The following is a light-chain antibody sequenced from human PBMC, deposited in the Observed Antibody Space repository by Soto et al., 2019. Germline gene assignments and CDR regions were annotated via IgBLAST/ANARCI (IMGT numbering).Light chain of an antibody. Sequence: QPVLTQPASVSGSPGQSITISCTGTSSDVGGYNYVSWYQQHPGKAPKLMISEVDNRASGVSNRFSGSKSGNTASLTISGLQAEDEADYYCSSYRSSSTYVFGTGTKLTVL. V-gene: IGLV2-14*01. CDR1: SSDVGGYNY. CDR2: EVD. J-gene: IGLJ1*01. CDR3: SSYRSSSTYV.